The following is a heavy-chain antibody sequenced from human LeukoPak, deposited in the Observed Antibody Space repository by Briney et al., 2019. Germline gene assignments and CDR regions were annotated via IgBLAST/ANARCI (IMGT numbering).Heavy chain of an antibody. V-gene: IGHV3-9*01. D-gene: IGHD6-19*01. CDR3: AKDSGVAVAGLDY. CDR2: ISWNSGSI. J-gene: IGHJ4*02. Sequence: GRSLRLSCAASGFTFDDYAMHWVRQAPGKGLEWVSGISWNSGSIGYADSVKGRFTISRDNAKNSLYLQMNSLRAKDTALYYCAKDSGVAVAGLDYWGQGTLVTVSS. CDR1: GFTFDDYA.